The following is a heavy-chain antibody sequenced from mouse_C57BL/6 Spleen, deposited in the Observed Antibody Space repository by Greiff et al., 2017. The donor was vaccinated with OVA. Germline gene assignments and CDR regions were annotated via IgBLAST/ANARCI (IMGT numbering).Heavy chain of an antibody. J-gene: IGHJ3*01. CDR1: GYTFTDYN. CDR3: ASGWPYSWFAY. Sequence: VQLQQSGPELVKPGASVKIPCKASGYTFTDYNMDWVKQSHGKSLEWIGDINPNNGGTIYNQKFKGKATLTVDKSSSTAYMELRSLTSEDTAVYYCASGWPYSWFAYWGQGTLVTVSA. V-gene: IGHV1-18*01. CDR2: INPNNGGT. D-gene: IGHD2-10*01.